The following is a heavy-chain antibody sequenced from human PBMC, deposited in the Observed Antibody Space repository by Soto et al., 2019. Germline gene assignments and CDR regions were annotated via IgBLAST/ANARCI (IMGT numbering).Heavy chain of an antibody. J-gene: IGHJ3*02. CDR2: ISSSSSYI. V-gene: IGHV3-21*01. CDR1: GFTFSSYS. Sequence: GGSLRLSCAASGFTFSSYSMNWVRQAPGKGLEWVSSISSSSSYIYYADSVKGRFTISRDNAKNSPYLQMNSLRAEDTAVYYCATGAPRTYYYDSSGYYYGGSDAFDIWGQGTMVTVSS. D-gene: IGHD3-22*01. CDR3: ATGAPRTYYYDSSGYYYGGSDAFDI.